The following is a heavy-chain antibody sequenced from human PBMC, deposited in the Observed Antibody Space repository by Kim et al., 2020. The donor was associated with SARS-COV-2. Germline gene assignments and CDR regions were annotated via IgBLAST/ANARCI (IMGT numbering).Heavy chain of an antibody. D-gene: IGHD3-10*01. V-gene: IGHV3-23*01. Sequence: VKGRFTISRDNSKNTLYLQMNSLRAEDTAVYYCAKYFWGGGSGRNNYFDYWGQGTLVTVSS. CDR3: AKYFWGGGSGRNNYFDY. J-gene: IGHJ4*02.